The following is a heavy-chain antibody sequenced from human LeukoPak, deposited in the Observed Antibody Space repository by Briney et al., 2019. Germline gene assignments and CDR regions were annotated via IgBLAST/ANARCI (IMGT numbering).Heavy chain of an antibody. CDR1: GFTFDDYA. Sequence: GGSLRLSCAASGFTFDDYAMHWVRQAPGKGLEGVSGISWNSGSIVYADSVKGRFTISRDNAKNSLYLQMNSLRAEDMALYYCAKDVAAAGTTGSFDYWGQGTLVTVSS. CDR3: AKDVAAAGTTGSFDY. V-gene: IGHV3-9*03. CDR2: ISWNSGSI. D-gene: IGHD6-13*01. J-gene: IGHJ4*02.